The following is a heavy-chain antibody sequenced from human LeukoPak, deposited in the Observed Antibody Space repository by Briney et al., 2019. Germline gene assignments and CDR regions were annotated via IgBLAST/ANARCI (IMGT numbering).Heavy chain of an antibody. CDR1: GGSISSYY. CDR2: IYYSGST. Sequence: SETLSLTCTVSGGSISSYYWSWIRQPPGKGLEWIGYIYYSGSTNYNPSLKSRVSISVDTSKNQFSLKLSSVTAADTAVYYWARDKEAGTFDYWGQGTLVTVSS. V-gene: IGHV4-59*01. J-gene: IGHJ4*02. D-gene: IGHD6-19*01. CDR3: ARDKEAGTFDY.